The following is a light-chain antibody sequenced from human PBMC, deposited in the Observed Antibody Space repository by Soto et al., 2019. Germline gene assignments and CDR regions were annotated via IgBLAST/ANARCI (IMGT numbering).Light chain of an antibody. CDR2: GAS. J-gene: IGKJ1*01. Sequence: EIVMTQSPVTLSVSPGERATLSCRASQSVGSNLAWYQQKPGQAPRLLIYGASSRATGIPARFSASGSGTEITLTISRLQSEDFAVYSCQQYNNWPPLWTFGQGTKVEIK. CDR3: QQYNNWPPLWT. V-gene: IGKV3-15*01. CDR1: QSVGSN.